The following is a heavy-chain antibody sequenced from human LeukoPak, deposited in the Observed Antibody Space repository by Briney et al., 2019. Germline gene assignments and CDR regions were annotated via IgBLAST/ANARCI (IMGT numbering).Heavy chain of an antibody. CDR1: GGSFSGYY. CDR3: ARVDWHSTKPPYYYYYGMDV. J-gene: IGHJ6*02. CDR2: IDHSGST. D-gene: IGHD2-2*01. Sequence: PSETLSLTCAVYGGSFSGYYWSWIRQPPGKGLEWIGEIDHSGSTNYNPSLKSRVTISVDTSKNQFSLKLGSVTAADTAVYYCARVDWHSTKPPYYYYYGMDVWGQGTTVTVSS. V-gene: IGHV4-34*01.